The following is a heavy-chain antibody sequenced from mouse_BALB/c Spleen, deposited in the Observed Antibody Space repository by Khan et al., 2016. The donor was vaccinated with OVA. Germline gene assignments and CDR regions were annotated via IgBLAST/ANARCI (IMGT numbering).Heavy chain of an antibody. CDR3: AREGYYGNYRAWFAY. CDR2: IYPGNVNT. Sequence: VKLLESGPELVKPGASVRISCKASGYTFTSYYIHWVKQRPGQGLEWIGWIYPGNVNTKYNEKFKGKATLTADKSSSTAYMQLSSLTSEDSAVYFCAREGYYGNYRAWFAYWGQGTLVTVSA. D-gene: IGHD2-1*01. J-gene: IGHJ3*01. V-gene: IGHV1S56*01. CDR1: GYTFTSYY.